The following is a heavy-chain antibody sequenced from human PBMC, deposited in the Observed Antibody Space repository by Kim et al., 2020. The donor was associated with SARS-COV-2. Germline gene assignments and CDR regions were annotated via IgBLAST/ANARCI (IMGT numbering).Heavy chain of an antibody. CDR2: IIPIFGTA. V-gene: IGHV1-69*13. D-gene: IGHD2-8*02. CDR1: GGTFSSYA. J-gene: IGHJ6*02. Sequence: SVKVSCKASGGTFSSYAISWVRQAPGQGLEWMGGIIPIFGTANYAQKFQGRVTITADESTSTAYMELSSLRSEDTAVYYCARAGWGTVLDYYYGMDVWGQGTTVTVSS. CDR3: ARAGWGTVLDYYYGMDV.